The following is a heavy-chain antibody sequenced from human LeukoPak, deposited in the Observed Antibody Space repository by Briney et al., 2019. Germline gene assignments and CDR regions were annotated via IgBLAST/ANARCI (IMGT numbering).Heavy chain of an antibody. Sequence: GGSLRLSCGASGFTFSDYYMSWIRQAPGKGLEWVWHISSSGSTRYYADSVKGRFTISRDNAKNSLYLQMNSLRAEDTAVYYCARDPIAAAEVWFDPWGQGTLVTVSS. CDR1: GFTFSDYY. V-gene: IGHV3-11*04. D-gene: IGHD6-25*01. J-gene: IGHJ5*02. CDR3: ARDPIAAAEVWFDP. CDR2: ISSSGSTR.